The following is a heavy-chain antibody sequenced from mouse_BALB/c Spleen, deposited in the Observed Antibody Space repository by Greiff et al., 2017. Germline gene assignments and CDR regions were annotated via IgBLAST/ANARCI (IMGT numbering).Heavy chain of an antibody. J-gene: IGHJ4*01. Sequence: QVQLKQSGPELVRPGVSAKISCKGFGYTFTDYAMHWVKQSHAKSLEWIGVISTYSGNTNYNQKFKGKATMTVDKSSSTAYMELARLTSEDSAIYYCARRGYDAMDYWGQGTSVTVSS. CDR2: ISTYSGNT. CDR3: ARRGYDAMDY. V-gene: IGHV1-67*01. CDR1: GYTFTDYA.